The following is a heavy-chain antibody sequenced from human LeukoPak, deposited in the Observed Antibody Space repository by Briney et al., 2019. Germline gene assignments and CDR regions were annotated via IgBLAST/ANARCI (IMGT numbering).Heavy chain of an antibody. CDR1: GGSISSGGYY. CDR2: IYYSGST. J-gene: IGHJ4*02. CDR3: AGAIWFGESVDY. Sequence: SETLSLTCTVSGGSISSGGYYWSWIRQHPGKGLEWIGYIYYSGSTYYNPSLKSRVTISVDTSKNQFSLKLSSVTAADTAVYYCAGAIWFGESVDYWGQGTLVTVSS. D-gene: IGHD3-10*01. V-gene: IGHV4-31*03.